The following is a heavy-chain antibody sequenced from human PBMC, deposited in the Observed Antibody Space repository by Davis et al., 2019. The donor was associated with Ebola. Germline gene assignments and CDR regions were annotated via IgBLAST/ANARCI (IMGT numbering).Heavy chain of an antibody. J-gene: IGHJ6*02. D-gene: IGHD3-10*01. CDR3: ARGVAGRVRGVPRAMDV. CDR2: IKQDGSEK. V-gene: IGHV3-7*01. CDR1: GFTFRRYA. Sequence: GESLKISCVASGFTFRRYAMRWVRQAPGKGLEWVANIKQDGSEKYYVDSVKGRFTIYRDNAKNSLYLQMNSLRAEDTAVYYCARGVAGRVRGVPRAMDVWGQGTTVTVSS.